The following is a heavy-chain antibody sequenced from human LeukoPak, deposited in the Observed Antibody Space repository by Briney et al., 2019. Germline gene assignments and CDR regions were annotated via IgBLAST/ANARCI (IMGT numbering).Heavy chain of an antibody. Sequence: SETLSLTCTVPGGSISSSSYYWGWIRQPPGKGLEWIGSIYYSGSTYYNPSLKSRVTISVDTSKNQFSLKLSSVTAADTAVYYCARAVVVPAAIGGWFDPWGQGTLVTVSS. CDR3: ARAVVVPAAIGGWFDP. J-gene: IGHJ5*02. V-gene: IGHV4-39*07. CDR2: IYYSGST. D-gene: IGHD2-2*01. CDR1: GGSISSSSYY.